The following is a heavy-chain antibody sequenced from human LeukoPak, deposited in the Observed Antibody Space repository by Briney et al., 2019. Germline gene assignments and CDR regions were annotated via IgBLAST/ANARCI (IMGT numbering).Heavy chain of an antibody. Sequence: SETLSLTSTVSGGSISNRVYYWSWIRQHPGTSLEWIGYISYSGSTYYNPSLKSRVTISGDTSKNQFSLRLTSVSAADTAVYYCARDQNCGFGTWGEGTLVTVSS. V-gene: IGHV4-31*03. J-gene: IGHJ5*02. D-gene: IGHD7-27*01. CDR1: GGSISNRVYY. CDR2: ISYSGST. CDR3: ARDQNCGFGT.